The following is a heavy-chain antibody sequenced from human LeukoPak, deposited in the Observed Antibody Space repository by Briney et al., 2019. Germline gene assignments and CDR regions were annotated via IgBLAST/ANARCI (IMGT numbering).Heavy chain of an antibody. Sequence: ASVKVSCKASGYTFTSYGISWVRQAPGQGLEWMGWISAYNGNTNYAQKLQGRVTMTTDTSTSTAYTELRSLRSDDTAVYYCARDYVWGSYRYTWAFYYYYYGMDVWGQGTTVTVSS. CDR2: ISAYNGNT. J-gene: IGHJ6*02. CDR1: GYTFTSYG. V-gene: IGHV1-18*01. CDR3: ARDYVWGSYRYTWAFYYYYYGMDV. D-gene: IGHD3-16*02.